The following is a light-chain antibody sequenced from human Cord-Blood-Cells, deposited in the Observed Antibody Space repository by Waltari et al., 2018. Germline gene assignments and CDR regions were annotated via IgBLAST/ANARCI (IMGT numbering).Light chain of an antibody. CDR1: QSVSSN. Sequence: EIVMTQSPATLSVSPGERATLSCRASQSVSSNLAWYQQKPGQAPRLLIYGPSTRATGSPARFSGSGSGTEFTLTISSLQSEDFAVYYCQQYNNWPPYTFGQWTKLEIK. J-gene: IGKJ2*01. CDR3: QQYNNWPPYT. CDR2: GPS. V-gene: IGKV3-15*01.